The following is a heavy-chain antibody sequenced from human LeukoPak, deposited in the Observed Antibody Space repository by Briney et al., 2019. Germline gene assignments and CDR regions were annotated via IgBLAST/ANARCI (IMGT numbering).Heavy chain of an antibody. CDR1: GFTFSSYS. CDR3: ARGVQLERNDAFDI. D-gene: IGHD1-1*01. Sequence: GGSLRLSCAASGFTFSSYSMNWVRQAPGKGLEWVSYISSSSSYIYYADSVKGRFTISRDNAKNSLYLQMNSLRAEDTAVYYCARGVQLERNDAFDIWGQGTMVTVSS. J-gene: IGHJ3*02. CDR2: ISSSSSYI. V-gene: IGHV3-21*05.